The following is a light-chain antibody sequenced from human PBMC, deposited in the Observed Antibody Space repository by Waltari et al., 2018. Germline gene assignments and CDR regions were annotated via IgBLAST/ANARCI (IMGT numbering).Light chain of an antibody. J-gene: IGKJ2*03. CDR2: RVS. Sequence: DIVMTQTPLSLPVTPGEPASISCRSSQSLLHSNGNTYLYWYLQKPGQPPRLLIYRVSNRLYGVPDRFSGSGSGTDFTLKIRRVEAEDVGVYYCMQALQTPYSFGQGTKVEIK. CDR3: MQALQTPYS. CDR1: QSLLHSNGNTY. V-gene: IGKV2-29*02.